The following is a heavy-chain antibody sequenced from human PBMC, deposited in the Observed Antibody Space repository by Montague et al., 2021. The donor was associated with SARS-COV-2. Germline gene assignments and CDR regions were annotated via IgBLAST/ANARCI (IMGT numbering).Heavy chain of an antibody. V-gene: IGHV4-59*01. Sequence: SETLSLTCTVSGGSISSYYWSWIRQPPGKGLEWIGYIYYSGSTNYNPSLKSRVTISVDTSKNQFSLKLSSVTAADTAVYYCAGVESGGVIDYWGQGTLVTVSS. CDR2: IYYSGST. J-gene: IGHJ4*02. CDR1: GGSISSYY. D-gene: IGHD2-8*02. CDR3: AGVESGGVIDY.